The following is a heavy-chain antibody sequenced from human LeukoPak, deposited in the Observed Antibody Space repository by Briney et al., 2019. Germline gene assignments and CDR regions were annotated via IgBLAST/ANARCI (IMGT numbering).Heavy chain of an antibody. Sequence: PSETLSLTCTVSGGSINYYYWSWIRQPPGKGLEWIGYIYYSGSTNYNPSLKSRVTISVDTSKKQFSLKLSSVTAADTAVYYCARSVEGYSNRGYFYYYMDVWGKGTTVTVSS. CDR2: IYYSGST. D-gene: IGHD4-11*01. CDR3: ARSVEGYSNRGYFYYYMDV. CDR1: GGSINYYY. J-gene: IGHJ6*03. V-gene: IGHV4-59*01.